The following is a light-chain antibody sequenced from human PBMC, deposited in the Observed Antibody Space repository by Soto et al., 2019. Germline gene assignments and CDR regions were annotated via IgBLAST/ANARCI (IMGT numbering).Light chain of an antibody. Sequence: AIQLTQSPSSLSASVGDRVTITCRASQGISSALAWYQQKPGKAPKFLIYDASSLESGVPSRFSGSESGTDFALTISSLQSEHCATYYCQQWNSYPLTFGPGTKVAIK. CDR1: QGISSA. CDR2: DAS. V-gene: IGKV1-13*02. CDR3: QQWNSYPLT. J-gene: IGKJ3*01.